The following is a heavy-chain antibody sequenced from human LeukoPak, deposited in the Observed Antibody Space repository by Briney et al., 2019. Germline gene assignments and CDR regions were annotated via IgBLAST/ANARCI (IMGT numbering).Heavy chain of an antibody. CDR1: GYSFTSYW. CDR2: IYPGDSDT. D-gene: IGHD3-3*01. V-gene: IGHV5-51*01. J-gene: IGHJ5*02. CDR3: ARQGLTYYDFWSGPNNWFDP. Sequence: GESLKISGKGSGYSFTSYWIGWVRQMPGKGLEWMGIIYPGDSDTRYSPSFQGQVTISADKSISTAYLQWSSLKASDTAMYYCARQGLTYYDFWSGPNNWFDPWGQGTLVTVSS.